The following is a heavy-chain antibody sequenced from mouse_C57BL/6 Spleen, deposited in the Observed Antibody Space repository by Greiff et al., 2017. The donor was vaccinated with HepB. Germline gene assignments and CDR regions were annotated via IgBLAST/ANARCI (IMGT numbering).Heavy chain of an antibody. CDR3: TSPPSYYYGSSYSNC. CDR1: GYTFTGYW. V-gene: IGHV1-9*01. D-gene: IGHD1-1*01. J-gene: IGHJ2*01. CDR2: ILPGSGST. Sequence: QVQLQQSGAELMKPGASVKLSCKATGYTFTGYWIEWVKQRPGHGLEWIGEILPGSGSTNYNEKFMGKDTFTADTSANTAYMQLSSLTTQDSAIYYCTSPPSYYYGSSYSNCWGQGTTLTVSS.